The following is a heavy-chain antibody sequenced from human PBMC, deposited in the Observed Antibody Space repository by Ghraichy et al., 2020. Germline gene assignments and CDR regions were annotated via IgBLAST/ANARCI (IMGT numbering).Heavy chain of an antibody. D-gene: IGHD3-3*01. CDR3: AKALHYDFWSGYAYYAMDV. J-gene: IGHJ6*02. Sequence: GGSLRLSCAASGFTFSTYVMSWVRQAPGKGLEWVSGINGGGDSTLHADSVKGRFTISRDNFKYTLYLQMNSLTAEDTAVYYCAKALHYDFWSGYAYYAMDVWGQGTTVTGSS. CDR2: INGGGDST. V-gene: IGHV3-23*01. CDR1: GFTFSTYV.